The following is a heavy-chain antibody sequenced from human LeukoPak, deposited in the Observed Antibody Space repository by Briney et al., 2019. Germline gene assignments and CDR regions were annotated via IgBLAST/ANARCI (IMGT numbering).Heavy chain of an antibody. CDR1: GFTFSNYA. CDR2: ISGSGGST. D-gene: IGHD1-7*01. CDR3: AKDRISWNYHFDH. V-gene: IGHV3-23*01. Sequence: PGGSLRLSCAASGFTFSNYAMSWVRQAPGKGLEWVSAISGSGGSTYYADSVKGRFTISRDNSKNTLYLQMNSLRAEDTAVYYCAKDRISWNYHFDHWGQGTLVTVSS. J-gene: IGHJ4*02.